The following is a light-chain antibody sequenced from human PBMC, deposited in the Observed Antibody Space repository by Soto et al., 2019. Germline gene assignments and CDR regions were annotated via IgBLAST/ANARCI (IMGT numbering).Light chain of an antibody. Sequence: PGESATLSCRASQTVSNNYLAWYQQKPGQAPRLLIYGASNRATGIPDRFSGSGSGTDFTLTISRLEPEDFAVYYCQQYGSSGTFGQGTKVDIK. CDR2: GAS. CDR1: QTVSNNY. CDR3: QQYGSSGT. V-gene: IGKV3-20*01. J-gene: IGKJ1*01.